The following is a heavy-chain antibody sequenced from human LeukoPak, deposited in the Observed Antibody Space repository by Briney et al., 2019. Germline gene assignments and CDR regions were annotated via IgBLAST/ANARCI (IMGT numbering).Heavy chain of an antibody. Sequence: SETLSLTCTVSGGSISSSTYYWGWIRQPPGKGLEWIGSIFYSGSTYYNPSLKSRVTISVDTSKNQFSLELTAVTAADTAVYYCARQGGDYYDTRRGAFAIWGQGTMVTVSS. D-gene: IGHD3-22*01. CDR1: GGSISSSTYY. J-gene: IGHJ3*02. V-gene: IGHV4-39*01. CDR2: IFYSGST. CDR3: ARQGGDYYDTRRGAFAI.